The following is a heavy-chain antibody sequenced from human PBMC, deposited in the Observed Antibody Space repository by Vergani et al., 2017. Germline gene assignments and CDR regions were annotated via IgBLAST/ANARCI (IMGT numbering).Heavy chain of an antibody. CDR3: ARVVTAGGYYYYGMDV. D-gene: IGHD2-21*02. CDR1: GFTFSSYS. V-gene: IGHV3-48*01. Sequence: EVQLVESGGGLVQPGGSLRLSCAASGFTFSSYSMNWVRQAPGKGLEWVSYISSSSSTIYYADSVKGRFTISRDNAKNSLYLQMNSLRAEDTAVYYCARVVTAGGYYYYGMDVWGQGP. J-gene: IGHJ6*02. CDR2: ISSSSSTI.